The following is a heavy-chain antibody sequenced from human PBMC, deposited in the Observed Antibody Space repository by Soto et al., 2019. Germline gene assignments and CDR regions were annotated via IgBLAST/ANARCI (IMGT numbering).Heavy chain of an antibody. J-gene: IGHJ4*02. V-gene: IGHV1-69*01. CDR1: GGTFSSYA. D-gene: IGHD3-3*01. CDR2: IIPIFGTA. CDR3: ARDRFTIFGVVTMRD. Sequence: QVQLVQSGAAVKKPGSSVKVSCKASGGTFSSYAISWVRQAPGQGLEWMGGIIPIFGTANYAQKFQGRVTNTADESTSTAYMELSRLRSEDTAVYYCARDRFTIFGVVTMRDWVQRTLVTASS.